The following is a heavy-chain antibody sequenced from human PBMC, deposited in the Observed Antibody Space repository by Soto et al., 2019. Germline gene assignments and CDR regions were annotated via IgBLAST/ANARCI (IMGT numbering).Heavy chain of an antibody. D-gene: IGHD2-2*01. Sequence: ASVKVSCKASGYTFTGYYMHWVRQAPGQGLEWMGWINPNSGGTNYAQKFQGWVTMTRDTSISTAYMELSRLRSDDTAVYYCARNRVPTTISSPVYNWFDPWGQGTLVSVSS. CDR3: ARNRVPTTISSPVYNWFDP. V-gene: IGHV1-2*04. CDR1: GYTFTGYY. J-gene: IGHJ5*02. CDR2: INPNSGGT.